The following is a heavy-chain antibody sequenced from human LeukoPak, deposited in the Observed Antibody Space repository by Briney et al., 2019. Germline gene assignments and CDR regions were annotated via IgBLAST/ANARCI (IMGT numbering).Heavy chain of an antibody. V-gene: IGHV4-34*01. CDR2: INHSGST. CDR3: ARRNCSGGSCYSNYYYYYYMDV. CDR1: GGSFSGYY. D-gene: IGHD2-15*01. J-gene: IGHJ6*03. Sequence: SETLSLTCAVYGGSFSGYYWSWIRQPPGKGLEWIGEINHSGSTNYNPSLKSRVTISVDTSKNQFSLKLSSVTAADTAVYYCARRNCSGGSCYSNYYYYYYMDVWGKGTTVTVSS.